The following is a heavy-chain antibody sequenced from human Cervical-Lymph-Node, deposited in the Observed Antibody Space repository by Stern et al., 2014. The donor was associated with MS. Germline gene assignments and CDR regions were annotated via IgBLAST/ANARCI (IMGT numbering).Heavy chain of an antibody. CDR1: GDSISSAGSF. V-gene: IGHV4-31*03. D-gene: IGHD3-22*01. J-gene: IGHJ4*02. Sequence: QLQESGPGLVKPSQTLSLTCTVSGDSISSAGSFWNWIRQYPGKGLEWIGYIHYSGTTQYNPSLESRLTLSVDTSKNQFSLNLISATAADTAVYFCARDLVDSSGTYFEYWGQGIQVTVSS. CDR2: IHYSGTT. CDR3: ARDLVDSSGTYFEY.